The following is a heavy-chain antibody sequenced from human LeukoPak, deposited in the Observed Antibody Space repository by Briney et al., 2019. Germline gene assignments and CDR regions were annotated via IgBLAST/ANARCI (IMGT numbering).Heavy chain of an antibody. CDR1: GYTFTGYY. D-gene: IGHD4-11*01. CDR3: ARVYFQAMTTVNWFDP. V-gene: IGHV1-2*02. J-gene: IGHJ5*02. CDR2: INPNSGGT. Sequence: ASVKVSCKASGYTFTGYYMHWVRQAPGQGLEWMGWINPNSGGTNYAQKLQGRVTMTTDTSTSTAYMELRSLRSDDTAVYYCARVYFQAMTTVNWFDPWGQGTLVTVSS.